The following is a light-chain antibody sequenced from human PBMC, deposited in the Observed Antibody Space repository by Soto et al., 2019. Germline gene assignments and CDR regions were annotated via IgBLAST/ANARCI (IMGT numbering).Light chain of an antibody. Sequence: QSVLTQPASVSGSLGQSITISCIGTSSNIGSYNLVSWYQHQPGKAPKIMIFEGSKLPSGVSNRFSGSRSGNTASLTISGLQAEDEADYYCCSFAGSGTQDVFGTGTKVTVL. CDR1: SSNIGSYNL. CDR2: EGS. V-gene: IGLV2-23*01. J-gene: IGLJ1*01. CDR3: CSFAGSGTQDV.